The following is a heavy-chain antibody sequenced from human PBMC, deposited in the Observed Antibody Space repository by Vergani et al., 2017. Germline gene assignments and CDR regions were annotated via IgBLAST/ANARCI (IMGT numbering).Heavy chain of an antibody. D-gene: IGHD3-16*01. Sequence: QVRLQESGPGLVKPSETLSLTFSVPGGSMSDYYWSWIRQPPGKELEWIGYMYHSCSTNYNPTLETRVTISGDTSKNQVSLKLNSVTTADTAMYYCARDTFHFDSENYDDVLDSWGQGTMVIVSS. CDR1: GGSMSDYY. J-gene: IGHJ3*02. CDR2: MYHSCST. CDR3: ARDTFHFDSENYDDVLDS. V-gene: IGHV4-59*01.